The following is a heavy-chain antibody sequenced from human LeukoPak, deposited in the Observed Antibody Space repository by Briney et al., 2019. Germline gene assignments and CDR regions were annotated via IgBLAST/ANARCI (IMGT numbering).Heavy chain of an antibody. CDR1: GGSISSYY. Sequence: SETLSLTCTVSGGSISSYYWSWIRQPPGKGLEWIGYIYYSGSTNYNPSLKSRVTISVDRSKNQFSLKLSSVTAADTAVYYCARVGYYGSGSSPWFDPWGQGTLVTVSS. CDR3: ARVGYYGSGSSPWFDP. V-gene: IGHV4-59*12. D-gene: IGHD3-10*01. J-gene: IGHJ5*02. CDR2: IYYSGST.